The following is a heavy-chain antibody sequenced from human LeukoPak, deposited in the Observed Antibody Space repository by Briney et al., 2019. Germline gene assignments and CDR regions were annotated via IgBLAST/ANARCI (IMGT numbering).Heavy chain of an antibody. CDR3: AKYGSGSYYNGLY. J-gene: IGHJ4*02. D-gene: IGHD3-10*01. Sequence: GGSLRLSCAASGFTFSSYAMTWVRQAPGKGLQWVSTISASGGNTYYADSVKGRFTISRDSSKSTLHLQMNSLRDEDTAVYYCAKYGSGSYYNGLYWGQGTLVTVSS. CDR1: GFTFSSYA. V-gene: IGHV3-23*01. CDR2: ISASGGNT.